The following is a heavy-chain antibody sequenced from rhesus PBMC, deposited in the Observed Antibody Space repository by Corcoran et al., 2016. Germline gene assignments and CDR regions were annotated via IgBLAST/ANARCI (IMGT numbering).Heavy chain of an antibody. Sequence: QLQLQESGPGLVKPSETLSVTCAVSGGSISSSYWSWIRQAPGKGLEWIGYIYGSGSSTNYHPSLKNRVTISIGTSKNQFSLKLSSVTAADTAVYYCARDLASSWWDYWGQGVLVTVSS. CDR3: ARDLASSWWDY. CDR2: IYGSGSST. D-gene: IGHD6-13*01. J-gene: IGHJ4*01. V-gene: IGHV4-169*02. CDR1: GGSISSSY.